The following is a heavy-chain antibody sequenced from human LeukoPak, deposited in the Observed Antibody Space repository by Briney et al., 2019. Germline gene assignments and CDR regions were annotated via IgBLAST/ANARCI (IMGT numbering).Heavy chain of an antibody. Sequence: GESLKISCKGSGYNFATYWIAWVRQMPGKGLEWMGIIHPGDSDTRYSPSFQGQVTISADKSISTAYLQWSSLKASDTAMYYCARPYSICWSPVDSWGQGTLVTVSS. CDR3: ARPYSICWSPVDS. V-gene: IGHV5-51*01. J-gene: IGHJ4*02. D-gene: IGHD6-13*01. CDR2: IHPGDSDT. CDR1: GYNFATYW.